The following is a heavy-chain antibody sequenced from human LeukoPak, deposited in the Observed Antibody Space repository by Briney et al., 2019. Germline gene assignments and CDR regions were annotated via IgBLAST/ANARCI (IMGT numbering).Heavy chain of an antibody. J-gene: IGHJ4*02. D-gene: IGHD3-16*01. Sequence: PSETLSLTCTVSGGSISSTSYFWGWIRQPAGKGLEWIGRIYTSGSTNYNPSLKSRVTMSVDTSKNQFSLKLSSVTAADTAVYYCARDLEGSPMITFGNGFDYWGQGTLVTVSS. V-gene: IGHV4-61*02. CDR1: GGSISSTSYF. CDR2: IYTSGST. CDR3: ARDLEGSPMITFGNGFDY.